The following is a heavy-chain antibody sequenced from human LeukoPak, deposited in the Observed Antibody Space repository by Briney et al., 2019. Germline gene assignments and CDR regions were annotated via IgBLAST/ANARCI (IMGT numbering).Heavy chain of an antibody. J-gene: IGHJ4*02. D-gene: IGHD2-21*02. Sequence: ASVKVSCKASGYTFTSYGISWVRQAPGQGLEWMGGIIPIFGTANYAQKFQGRVTITADESTSTAYMELSSLRSEDTAVYYCARDPQAYCGGDCYSDEGPFDYWGQGTLVTVSS. CDR1: GYTFTSYG. CDR3: ARDPQAYCGGDCYSDEGPFDY. CDR2: IIPIFGTA. V-gene: IGHV1-69*13.